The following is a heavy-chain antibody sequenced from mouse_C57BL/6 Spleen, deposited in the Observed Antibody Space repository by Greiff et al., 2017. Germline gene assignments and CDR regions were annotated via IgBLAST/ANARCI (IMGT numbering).Heavy chain of an antibody. CDR3: TTFTTVEERYCDY. CDR1: GFNIKDYY. V-gene: IGHV14-1*01. Sequence: EVQLQQSGAELVRPGASVKLSCTASGFNIKDYYMHWVKQRPEQGLVWIGWIDPEDGDTEYAPKFQGKATMTADTSSNTAYLQLSSLTSEATAVYYCTTFTTVEERYCDYGGQGTTRTVSS. CDR2: IDPEDGDT. D-gene: IGHD1-1*01. J-gene: IGHJ2*01.